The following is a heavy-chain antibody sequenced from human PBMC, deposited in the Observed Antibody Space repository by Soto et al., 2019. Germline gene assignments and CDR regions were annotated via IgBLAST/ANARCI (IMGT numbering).Heavy chain of an antibody. J-gene: IGHJ4*02. CDR1: GGSISSGAYC. V-gene: IGHV4-30-2*01. Sequence: SETLSLTCTVCGGSISSGAYCWSWIRQPPGKGLECIGYIYHSGSTYYNPSLKSRVTISVDRSKNQFSLKLSSVTAADTAVYYCARGPPLGFWGQGTLVTVSS. CDR3: ARGPPLGF. CDR2: IYHSGST.